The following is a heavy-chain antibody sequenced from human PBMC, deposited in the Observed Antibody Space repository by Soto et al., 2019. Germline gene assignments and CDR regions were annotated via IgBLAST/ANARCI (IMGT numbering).Heavy chain of an antibody. CDR1: GFTFSSYG. CDR2: IWYDGSNK. V-gene: IGHV3-33*01. CDR3: ARDRPRCFDC. Sequence: QVQLVESGGGVVQPGRSLSLSCAASGFTFSSYGMHWVRQAPGKGLEWVALIWYDGSNKYYADSVKGRFTISRDNSKNTRYLQITSRRAEDTATYSCARDRPRCFDCWGQGSLVVVAS. J-gene: IGHJ4*02.